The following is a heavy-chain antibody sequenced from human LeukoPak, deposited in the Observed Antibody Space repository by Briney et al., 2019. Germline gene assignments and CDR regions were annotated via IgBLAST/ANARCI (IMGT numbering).Heavy chain of an antibody. V-gene: IGHV4-30-2*01. Sequence: PSETLSLTCAVSGGSISSGGYSWSWIRQPPGKGLEWIGYIYHSGSTYYNPSLKSRVTISVDRSKNQFSLKLSSVTAADTAVYYCARAREGPRFVWFDPWGQGTLVTVSS. CDR3: ARAREGPRFVWFDP. CDR1: GGSISSGGYS. CDR2: IYHSGST. J-gene: IGHJ5*02. D-gene: IGHD3-16*01.